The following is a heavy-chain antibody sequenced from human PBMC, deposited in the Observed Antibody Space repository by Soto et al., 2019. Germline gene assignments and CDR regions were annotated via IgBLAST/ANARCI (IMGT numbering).Heavy chain of an antibody. J-gene: IGHJ5*02. CDR1: GGSISSGRSS. Sequence: SETLSLTCSVSGGSISSGRSSWNWIRQPPGKGLEWIAYISHSGSTYYTPSLKSRVTISVDRSKNQFSLKLNSLTAADTAVYYCVRESTPSGPNWFDTWRPGILVTVSS. D-gene: IGHD2-8*02. V-gene: IGHV4-30-2*01. CDR3: VRESTPSGPNWFDT. CDR2: ISHSGST.